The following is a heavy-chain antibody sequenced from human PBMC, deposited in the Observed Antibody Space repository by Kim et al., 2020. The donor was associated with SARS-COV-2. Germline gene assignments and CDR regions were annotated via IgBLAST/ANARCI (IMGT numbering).Heavy chain of an antibody. CDR3: ARDEVVRGVYYYYGMDV. J-gene: IGHJ6*01. CDR1: GFTFSSYS. CDR2: ISSSSSTI. Sequence: GGSLRLSCAASGFTFSSYSMNWVRQAPGKGLEWVSYISSSSSTIYYADSVKGRFTISRDNAKNSLYLQMNRLRAEDTAVYYCARDEVVRGVYYYYGMDVWGQGTTVTVSS. D-gene: IGHD3-10*01. V-gene: IGHV3-48*04.